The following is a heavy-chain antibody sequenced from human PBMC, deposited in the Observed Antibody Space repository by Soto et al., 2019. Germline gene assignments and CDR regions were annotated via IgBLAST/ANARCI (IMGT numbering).Heavy chain of an antibody. J-gene: IGHJ4*02. Sequence: QVQLQESGPGLMKPSGTLSLTCAVSGGSISSGNWWSWVRQPPGKGLEWIGEIYHSGSTNYNPSLKCRVTISVDKSKNQFSVKLSSVTATVTAVDYCARGIGDNSGGSFFDYWGQGTLVTVSS. V-gene: IGHV4-4*02. CDR1: GGSISSGNW. CDR2: IYHSGST. CDR3: ARGIGDNSGGSFFDY. D-gene: IGHD2-21*01.